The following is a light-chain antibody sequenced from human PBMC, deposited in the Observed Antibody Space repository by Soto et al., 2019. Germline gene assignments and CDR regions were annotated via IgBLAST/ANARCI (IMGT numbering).Light chain of an antibody. J-gene: IGLJ1*01. V-gene: IGLV2-11*01. CDR3: CSYAGSYYV. CDR2: DVS. Sequence: QSALTQPRSVSGSPGQSVTISCTGTSSDVGGYNYVSWYQQHPGKDPNLMIYDVSKRPSGVPDRFSGSKSGNTAALTISGLQAEDEADYYCCSYAGSYYVFGTGTKVTVL. CDR1: SSDVGGYNY.